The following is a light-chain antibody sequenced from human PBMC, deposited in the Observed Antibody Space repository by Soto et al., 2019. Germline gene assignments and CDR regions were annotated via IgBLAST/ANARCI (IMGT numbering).Light chain of an antibody. J-gene: IGLJ2*01. CDR1: SSDVGGYDS. CDR3: SSYTSSSTVGV. Sequence: QSALTQPASVSGSPGQSIIISCTGTSSDVGGYDSVSWYQQHPGKAPKLMIYEVSNRPSGVSSRFSGSKSGNTASLTISGLQAEDEADYYCSSYTSSSTVGVFGGGTKLTVL. V-gene: IGLV2-14*01. CDR2: EVS.